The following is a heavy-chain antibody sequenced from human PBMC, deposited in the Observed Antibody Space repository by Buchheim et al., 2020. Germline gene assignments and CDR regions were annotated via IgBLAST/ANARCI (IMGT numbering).Heavy chain of an antibody. Sequence: EVQLLESGGGLIQPGGSLRLSCAASGFTFSNYVMSWVRQAPGKGLEWVSGINDSGAGTYYADSVKGRFTILRDNSKKTLYLQMNSLRAEDTALYYCAKRGVDNYYMDVWGKGTT. V-gene: IGHV3-23*01. CDR2: INDSGAGT. CDR1: GFTFSNYV. CDR3: AKRGVDNYYMDV. D-gene: IGHD3-10*01. J-gene: IGHJ6*03.